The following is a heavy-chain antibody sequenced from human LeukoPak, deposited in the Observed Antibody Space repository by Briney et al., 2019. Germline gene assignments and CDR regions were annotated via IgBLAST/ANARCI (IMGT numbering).Heavy chain of an antibody. D-gene: IGHD3-10*01. CDR2: ISTSGNTI. CDR3: ARVRSGWYSDY. J-gene: IGHJ4*02. CDR1: GFTFSSYS. Sequence: GGSLRLSCAASGFTFSSYSMNWVRQAPGKGLEWVSFISTSGNTIYYADSVKGRFTISRDNAKNSLYLHTNSLRGEDTAVYYCARVRSGWYSDYWGQGTLVTVSS. V-gene: IGHV3-48*01.